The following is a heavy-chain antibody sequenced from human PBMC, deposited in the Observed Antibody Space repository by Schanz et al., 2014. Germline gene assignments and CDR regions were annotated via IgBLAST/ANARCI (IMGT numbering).Heavy chain of an antibody. CDR2: IYYSGST. Sequence: QVQLQESGPGLVKPSQTLSLTCAVSGGSISSGGYSWNWIRQPPGKGLEWIVYIYYSGSTYYNPSLKSRVTIPVDTPKNQFPRKRSSVTAADTAVYYCARGGRTTYNYYYGMDVWGQGTTVTVSS. CDR3: ARGGRTTYNYYYGMDV. J-gene: IGHJ6*02. CDR1: GGSISSGGYS. D-gene: IGHD1-1*01. V-gene: IGHV4-30-4*07.